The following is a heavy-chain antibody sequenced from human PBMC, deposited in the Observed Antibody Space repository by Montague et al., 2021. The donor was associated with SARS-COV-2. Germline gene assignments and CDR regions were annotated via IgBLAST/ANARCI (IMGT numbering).Heavy chain of an antibody. CDR3: TRLPRGSGTWGYFDY. CDR1: DGSIRSYY. D-gene: IGHD3-10*01. J-gene: IGHJ4*02. CDR2: MHDSGTA. Sequence: SETLSLTCTVSDGSIRSYYWNWMRQTPGKGLEWIGYMHDSGTANYNPSLRSRVTLKVDASRNQFSLELSSVTAADTAMYYCTRLPRGSGTWGYFDYWAQGTLVTVSS. V-gene: IGHV4-59*08.